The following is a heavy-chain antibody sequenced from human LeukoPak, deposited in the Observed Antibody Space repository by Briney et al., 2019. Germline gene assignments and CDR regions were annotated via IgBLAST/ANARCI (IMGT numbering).Heavy chain of an antibody. D-gene: IGHD1-26*01. Sequence: ASVKVSCKASGYTFTSYGISWVRQAPGQGLEWMGCINPNSGDTKYALRFQGGVTMTRDTSITTAYMELASLRSDDTAVFYCARENSGSYREFDYWGQGTLVTVSS. V-gene: IGHV1-2*02. J-gene: IGHJ4*02. CDR1: GYTFTSYG. CDR3: ARENSGSYREFDY. CDR2: INPNSGDT.